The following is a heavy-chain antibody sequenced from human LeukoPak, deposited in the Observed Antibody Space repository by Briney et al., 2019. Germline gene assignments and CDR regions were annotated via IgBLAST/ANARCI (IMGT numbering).Heavy chain of an antibody. J-gene: IGHJ4*02. D-gene: IGHD3-10*01. CDR1: GFTFSSYW. CDR3: ARDRVTMVRGVNYYFDY. CDR2: IKQDGSEK. V-gene: IGHV3-7*05. Sequence: PGGSLRLSCAASGFTFSSYWMSCVRQAPGKGLEWVANIKQDGSEKYYVDSVKGRFTISRDNAKNSLYLQINSLRAEDTAVYYCARDRVTMVRGVNYYFDYWGQGTLVTVSS.